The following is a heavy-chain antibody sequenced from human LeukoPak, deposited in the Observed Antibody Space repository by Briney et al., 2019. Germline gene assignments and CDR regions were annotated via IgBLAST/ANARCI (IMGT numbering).Heavy chain of an antibody. V-gene: IGHV3-21*01. D-gene: IGHD3-9*01. CDR2: ISSSSTYI. CDR1: GFTFRSYS. Sequence: GGSLRLSCVASGFTFRSYSMNWVRQAPGKGLEWVSSISSSSTYIYYADSVKGRFTISRDNANNSLYLQMNSLRADDTAVYYCERDLNYDILTGSLRAYFDSWGQGTLVTVSS. J-gene: IGHJ4*02. CDR3: ERDLNYDILTGSLRAYFDS.